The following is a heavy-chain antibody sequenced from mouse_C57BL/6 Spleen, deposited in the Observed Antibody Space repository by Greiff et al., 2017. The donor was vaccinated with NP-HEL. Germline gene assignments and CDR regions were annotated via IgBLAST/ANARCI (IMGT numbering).Heavy chain of an antibody. Sequence: VKVEESGPGLVQPSQSLSITCTVSGFSLTSYGVHWVRQSPGKGLEWLGVIWSGGSTDYNAAFISRLSISKDNSTSQVFFKMHSLQADDTAIYDCARKGGKNPEGAMDYWGQGTSVTVSS. CDR1: GFSLTSYG. CDR2: IWSGGST. J-gene: IGHJ4*01. CDR3: ARKGGKNPEGAMDY. V-gene: IGHV2-2*01.